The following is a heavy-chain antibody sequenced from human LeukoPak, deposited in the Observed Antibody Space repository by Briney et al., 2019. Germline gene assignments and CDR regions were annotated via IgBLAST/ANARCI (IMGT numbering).Heavy chain of an antibody. CDR1: GFTFSDYA. V-gene: IGHV3-64*01. J-gene: IGHJ4*02. Sequence: GGSLRLSCAASGFTFSDYAIHWVRQAPGKGLEYVSVISGNGGTTYYANSVKGRFTISRDNSKNTVYLQMGSLRAEDMTVYYCARGTGTTDYWGQGTLVTVSS. D-gene: IGHD1-7*01. CDR3: ARGTGTTDY. CDR2: ISGNGGTT.